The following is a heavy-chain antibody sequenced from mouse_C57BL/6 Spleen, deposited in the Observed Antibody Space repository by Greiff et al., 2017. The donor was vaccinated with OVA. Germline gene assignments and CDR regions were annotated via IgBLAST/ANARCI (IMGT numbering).Heavy chain of an antibody. V-gene: IGHV1-62-2*01. J-gene: IGHJ1*03. CDR2: FYPGSGSI. CDR1: GYTFTEYT. D-gene: IGHD1-1*01. Sequence: VQLQQSGAELVKPGASVKLSCKASGYTFTEYTIHWVKQRSGQGLEWIGWFYPGSGSIKYNEKFKDKATLTADKSSSTVYMELSRLTSEDSAVYFCARHEDQDHYYGSSYGYFDVWGTGTTVTVSS. CDR3: ARHEDQDHYYGSSYGYFDV.